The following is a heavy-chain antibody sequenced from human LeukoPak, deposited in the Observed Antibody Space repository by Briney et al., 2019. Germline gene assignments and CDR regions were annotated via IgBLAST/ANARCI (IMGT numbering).Heavy chain of an antibody. CDR1: GLIFTDYF. Sequence: PGGSLRLSCAASGLIFTDYFMSWIRQAPGKGLEWVSYISNTGTTIYYVDSVRGRFTISRDNTKSSLFLQMNSLRAEDTAIYYCAGGLVEAVPGSPFDYWGQGTLVIVSS. CDR3: AGGLVEAVPGSPFDY. V-gene: IGHV3-11*01. D-gene: IGHD6-19*01. CDR2: ISNTGTTI. J-gene: IGHJ4*02.